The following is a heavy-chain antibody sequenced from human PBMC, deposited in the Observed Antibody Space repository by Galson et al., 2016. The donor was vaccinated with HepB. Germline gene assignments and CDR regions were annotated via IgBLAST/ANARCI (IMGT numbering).Heavy chain of an antibody. CDR1: GGPFSNSA. CDR2: IIPVFGSA. J-gene: IGHJ6*02. V-gene: IGHV1-69*13. CDR3: ARGFVGSGPHYYDMDV. D-gene: IGHD1-1*01. Sequence: SVKVSCKASGGPFSNSAFSWVRQAPGQGLEWMGGIIPVFGSADYAQKFLGRVSITADESTFTAYMFLTSLRSDDTAVYYCARGFVGSGPHYYDMDVWGQGTTVTVSS.